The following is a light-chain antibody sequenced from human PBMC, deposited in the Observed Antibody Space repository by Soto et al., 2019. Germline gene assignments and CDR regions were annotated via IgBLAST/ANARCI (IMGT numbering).Light chain of an antibody. V-gene: IGLV2-14*01. J-gene: IGLJ1*01. CDR1: SSDVGGYNH. Sequence: QSVLTQPASVSGSPGQSITISCTGTSSDVGGYNHVSWYQHHPGKAPKRIIYEVTKRPSGVSNRFSGSKSGDTASLTISRLQAEDEADYYCSSHTASTTRIFGTGTKLTVL. CDR2: EVT. CDR3: SSHTASTTRI.